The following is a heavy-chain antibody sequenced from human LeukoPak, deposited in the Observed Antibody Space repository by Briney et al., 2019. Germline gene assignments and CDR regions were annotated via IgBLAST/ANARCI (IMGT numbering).Heavy chain of an antibody. V-gene: IGHV3-9*03. Sequence: GRSLRLSCAASGFTFDDYAMHWVRQAPGKGLEWVSGISWNSGSIGYADSVKGRFTISRDNAKNPLYLQMNSLRAEDMALYYCAKSHGHYYYYYMDVWGKGTTVTVSS. CDR1: GFTFDDYA. J-gene: IGHJ6*03. CDR2: ISWNSGSI. CDR3: AKSHGHYYYYYMDV.